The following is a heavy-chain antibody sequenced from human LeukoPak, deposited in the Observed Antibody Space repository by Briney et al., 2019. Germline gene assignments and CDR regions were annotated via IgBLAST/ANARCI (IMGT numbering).Heavy chain of an antibody. Sequence: SETLSLTCIVSGGFISSSSYYWGWIRQPPGKGLEYIGSIYYSGSTYYNPSLKSRLTISVDTSKNQFSLKLSSVTAADTAVYYCAKDDNYIRFLSWGQGTLVTVSS. CDR3: AKDDNYIRFLS. V-gene: IGHV4-39*01. D-gene: IGHD3-16*01. CDR2: IYYSGST. J-gene: IGHJ5*02. CDR1: GGFISSSSYY.